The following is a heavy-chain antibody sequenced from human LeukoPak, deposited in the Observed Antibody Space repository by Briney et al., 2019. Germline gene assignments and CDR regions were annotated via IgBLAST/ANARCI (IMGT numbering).Heavy chain of an antibody. CDR1: GGSISSYY. V-gene: IGHV4-59*12. Sequence: PSETLSLTCTVSGGSISSYYWSWIRQPPGKGLEWIGYIYYSGSTNYSPSLKSRVTISVDKSKNQFSLKLSSVTAADTAVYYCARGAENDFWSGYYYYYYYMDVWGKGTTVTVSS. CDR3: ARGAENDFWSGYYYYYYYMDV. D-gene: IGHD3-3*01. J-gene: IGHJ6*03. CDR2: IYYSGST.